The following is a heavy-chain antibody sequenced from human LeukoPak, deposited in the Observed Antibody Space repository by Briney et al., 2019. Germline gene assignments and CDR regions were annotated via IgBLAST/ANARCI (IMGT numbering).Heavy chain of an antibody. CDR3: ARPHHTYDAFDI. D-gene: IGHD2-2*02. V-gene: IGHV4-59*08. Sequence: SETLSLTCTVSGGSISSYYWSWIRQPPGKGLEWIGYIYYSGSTNYNPSLKSRVTISVDASKNQFSLKLSSVTAADTAVYYCARPHHTYDAFDIWGQGTMVTVSS. J-gene: IGHJ3*02. CDR2: IYYSGST. CDR1: GGSISSYY.